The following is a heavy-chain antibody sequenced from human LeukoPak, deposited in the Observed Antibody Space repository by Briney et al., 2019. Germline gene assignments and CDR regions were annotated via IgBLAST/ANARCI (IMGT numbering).Heavy chain of an antibody. CDR2: IWYDGSNK. Sequence: PGRSLRLSCAGSRXTFSSYAMHWVRQAPGKGLEWVALIWYDGSNKYYADSVKGRFTISRDNAKNSLYLQMNSLRAEDTAVYYCAREIRYCSGSKCYLFDYWGQGTPVTVSS. CDR1: RXTFSSYA. J-gene: IGHJ4*02. D-gene: IGHD2-15*01. V-gene: IGHV3-33*01. CDR3: AREIRYCSGSKCYLFDY.